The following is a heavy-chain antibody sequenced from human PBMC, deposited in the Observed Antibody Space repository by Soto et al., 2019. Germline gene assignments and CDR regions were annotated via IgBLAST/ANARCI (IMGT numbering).Heavy chain of an antibody. CDR3: AKDGILTGYYSLGLSLGGHFDY. V-gene: IGHV3-23*01. CDR2: ISGSGGST. D-gene: IGHD3-9*01. J-gene: IGHJ4*02. CDR1: GFTFSSYA. Sequence: EVQLLESGGGLVQPGGSLRLSCAASGFTFSSYAMSWVRQAPGKGLEWVSAISGSGGSTYYADSVKGRFTISRDNSKNTLYLQMNSLRAEDTAVYYCAKDGILTGYYSLGLSLGGHFDYWGQGTLVTVSS.